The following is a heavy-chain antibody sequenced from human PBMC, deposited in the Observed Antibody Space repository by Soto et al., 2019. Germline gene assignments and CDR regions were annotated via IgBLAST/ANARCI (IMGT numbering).Heavy chain of an antibody. D-gene: IGHD3-9*01. CDR3: AAAYYDILTGYANFDY. J-gene: IGHJ4*02. Sequence: SVKVSCKASGFTFTSSAMQWVRQARGQRLEWIGWIVVGSGNTNYAQKFQERVTITRDMSTSTAYMELSSLRSEDTAVYYCAAAYYDILTGYANFDYWGQGTLVTVSS. CDR2: IVVGSGNT. V-gene: IGHV1-58*02. CDR1: GFTFTSSA.